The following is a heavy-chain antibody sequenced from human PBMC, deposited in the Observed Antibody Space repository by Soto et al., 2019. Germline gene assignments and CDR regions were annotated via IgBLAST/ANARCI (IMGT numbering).Heavy chain of an antibody. V-gene: IGHV4-34*01. Sequence: SETLSLTCAVYGGSFSGYYWSWIRQPPGKGLEWIGEINHSGSTNYNPSLKSRVTISVDTSKNQFSLKLSSVTAADTAVYYCARGPRRIGFDPWGQGTLVTVSS. CDR3: ARGPRRIGFDP. J-gene: IGHJ5*02. D-gene: IGHD1-26*01. CDR1: GGSFSGYY. CDR2: INHSGST.